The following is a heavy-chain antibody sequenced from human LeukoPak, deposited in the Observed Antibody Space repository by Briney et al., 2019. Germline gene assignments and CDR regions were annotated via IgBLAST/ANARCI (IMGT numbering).Heavy chain of an antibody. Sequence: SSETLSLTCTVSGGSISSGGYYWSWIRQHPGKGLEWIGYIYYSGSTYYNPSLKSRVTISVDTSKNQFSLKLSSVTAADTAVYYCARFLRVVRGVSPSYYYGMDVWGQGPRSPSP. J-gene: IGHJ6*02. V-gene: IGHV4-31*03. D-gene: IGHD3-10*01. CDR1: GGSISSGGYY. CDR3: ARFLRVVRGVSPSYYYGMDV. CDR2: IYYSGST.